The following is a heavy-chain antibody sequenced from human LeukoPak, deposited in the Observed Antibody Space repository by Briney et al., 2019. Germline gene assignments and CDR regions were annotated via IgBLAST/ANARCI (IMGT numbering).Heavy chain of an antibody. J-gene: IGHJ4*02. CDR3: ARDQRYYFDY. Sequence: DSVKGRFTISRDNSKNTLYLQMNSLRAEDTAVYYCARDQRYYFDYWGQGTLVTVSS. V-gene: IGHV3-30*07.